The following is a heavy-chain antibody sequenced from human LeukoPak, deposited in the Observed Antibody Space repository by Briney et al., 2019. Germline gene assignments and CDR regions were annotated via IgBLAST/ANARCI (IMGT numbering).Heavy chain of an antibody. D-gene: IGHD3-10*01. CDR2: IKQDGSEK. V-gene: IGHV3-7*01. J-gene: IGHJ4*02. CDR3: AKEVGGSGSF. Sequence: PGGSLRLSCAASGCTFSDYWMTWVRQAPGKGLEWVANIKQDGSEKYYVDSVKGRFTISRDNAKNSLYLQMNSLRAEDTAVYYCAKEVGGSGSFWGQGTLVTVSS. CDR1: GCTFSDYW.